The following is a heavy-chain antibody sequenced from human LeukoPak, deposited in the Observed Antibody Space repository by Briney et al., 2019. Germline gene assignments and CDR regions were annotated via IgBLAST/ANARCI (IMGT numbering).Heavy chain of an antibody. V-gene: IGHV1-2*02. D-gene: IGHD2-2*01. CDR2: INPNSGGT. CDR3: ARANALYCSSTSCLFDY. J-gene: IGHJ4*02. CDR1: GYTFTDYY. Sequence: ASVKVSCKASGYTFTDYYIHWVRQAPGQGLEWMACINPNSGGTYYAQTFHDRITLTRDTCISTAYMELSRLRSDATAIYYCARANALYCSSTSCLFDYWGQGTLVTVSS.